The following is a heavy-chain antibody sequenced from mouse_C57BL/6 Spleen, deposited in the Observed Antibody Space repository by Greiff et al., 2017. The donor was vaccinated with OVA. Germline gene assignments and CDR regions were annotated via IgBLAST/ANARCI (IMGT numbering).Heavy chain of an antibody. Sequence: VQLQQPGAELVRPGSSVKLSCKASGYTFTSYWMHWVKQRPIQGLEWIGNIDPSDSETHYNQKFKDKATLTVDKSSSTAYMQLSSLTSEDSAVYYCARSTVVAPYWYVDVWGTGTTVTVSS. CDR1: GYTFTSYW. J-gene: IGHJ1*03. CDR2: IDPSDSET. D-gene: IGHD1-1*01. V-gene: IGHV1-52*01. CDR3: ARSTVVAPYWYVDV.